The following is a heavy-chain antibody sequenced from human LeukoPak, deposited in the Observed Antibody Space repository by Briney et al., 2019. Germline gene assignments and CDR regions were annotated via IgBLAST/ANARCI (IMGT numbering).Heavy chain of an antibody. CDR1: GGSFSGYY. J-gene: IGHJ4*02. Sequence: PSGTLSLTCAVYGGSFSGYYWSWIRQPPGKGLEWIGEINHSGSTNYNPSLKSRVTISVDTSKNQFSLKLSSVTAADTAVYYCARARGFDYWGQGTLVTVSS. V-gene: IGHV4-34*01. CDR2: INHSGST. CDR3: ARARGFDY.